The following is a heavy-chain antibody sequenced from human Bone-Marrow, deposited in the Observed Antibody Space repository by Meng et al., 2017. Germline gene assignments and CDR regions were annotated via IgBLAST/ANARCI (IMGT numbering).Heavy chain of an antibody. Sequence: QVQLQQWGAGLLKPSETLSLTCAVYGGSFSGYYWSWIRQPPGKGLEWIGEINHSGSTNYNPSLKSRVTISVDTSKNQFSLKLSSVTAADTAVYYCARRGGSSSGNVDYWGQGTLVTVSS. CDR3: ARRGGSSSGNVDY. CDR2: INHSGST. CDR1: GGSFSGYY. D-gene: IGHD6-6*01. V-gene: IGHV4-34*01. J-gene: IGHJ4*02.